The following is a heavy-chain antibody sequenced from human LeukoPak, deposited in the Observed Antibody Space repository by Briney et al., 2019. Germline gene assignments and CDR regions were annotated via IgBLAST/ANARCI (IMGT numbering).Heavy chain of an antibody. CDR1: GGSITNHY. D-gene: IGHD5-24*01. CDR2: VYYTGRTNYNPST. J-gene: IGHJ4*02. CDR3: ARALGDGYNSYYFDY. V-gene: IGHV4-59*08. Sequence: SETLSLTCTVSGGSITNHYWSWIRQTPGKGLEWIGYVYYTGRTNYNPSTNYNPSLKSRLTISIDASKSQFSLKLRSVTAADTAVYYCARALGDGYNSYYFDYWGQGTLVTVSS.